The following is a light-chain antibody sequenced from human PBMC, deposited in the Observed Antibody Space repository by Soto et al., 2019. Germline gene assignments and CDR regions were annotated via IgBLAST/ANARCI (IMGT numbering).Light chain of an antibody. J-gene: IGLJ3*02. Sequence: QSVLTQPPSVSAAPGQKVTISCSGSSSNIGNRYVSWYQHFPGTAPKLLIYENNKRPSGIPDRFSGSKSGTSATLGITGLQTGDEADYYCGTWDNNLNAEVFGGGTKLTVL. CDR1: SSNIGNRY. CDR3: GTWDNNLNAEV. V-gene: IGLV1-51*02. CDR2: ENN.